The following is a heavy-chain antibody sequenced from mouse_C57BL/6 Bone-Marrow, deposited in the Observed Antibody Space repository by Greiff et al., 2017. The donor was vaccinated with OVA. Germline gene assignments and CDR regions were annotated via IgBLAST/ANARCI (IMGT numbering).Heavy chain of an antibody. V-gene: IGHV1-81*01. Sequence: LVESGAELARPGASVKLSCKASGYTFTSYGISWVKQRTGQGLEWIGEIYPRSGNTYYNEKFKGKATLTADKSSSTAYMELRSLTSEDSAVYVCARSLYYYGSSWYFEVWGTGTTVTVSS. D-gene: IGHD1-1*01. CDR2: IYPRSGNT. CDR1: GYTFTSYG. J-gene: IGHJ1*03. CDR3: ARSLYYYGSSWYFEV.